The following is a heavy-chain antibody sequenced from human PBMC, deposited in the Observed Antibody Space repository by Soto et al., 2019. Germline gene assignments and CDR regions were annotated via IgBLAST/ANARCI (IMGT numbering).Heavy chain of an antibody. CDR3: ARDRSDSSRADSFDI. Sequence: EVQLVESGGGLIQPGGSLRLSCAVSGFTVSNTYMSWVRQAPGKGLEWISVIYRGLATYYADSVKGRFTISRDDSRSTVYLQMNSLTTEDTAVYFCARDRSDSSRADSFDIWGQGTMVTVSS. CDR2: IYRGLAT. CDR1: GFTVSNTY. J-gene: IGHJ3*02. V-gene: IGHV3-53*01. D-gene: IGHD6-25*01.